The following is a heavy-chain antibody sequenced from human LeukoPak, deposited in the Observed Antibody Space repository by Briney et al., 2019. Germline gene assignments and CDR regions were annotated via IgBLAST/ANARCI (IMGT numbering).Heavy chain of an antibody. D-gene: IGHD5-18*01. J-gene: IGHJ5*02. CDR3: ARQGGYSYGFGWFDP. CDR1: GGSISSYY. Sequence: SETLSLTCTVSGGSISSYYWSWIRQPPGKGLEWIGYIYYSGSTNYNPSLKSRVTISVDTSKNQFSLKLSSVTAADTAVYYCARQGGYSYGFGWFDPWGQGTLVTVSS. CDR2: IYYSGST. V-gene: IGHV4-59*08.